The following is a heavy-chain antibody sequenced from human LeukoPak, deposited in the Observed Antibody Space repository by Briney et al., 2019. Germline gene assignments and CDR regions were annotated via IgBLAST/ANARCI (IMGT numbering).Heavy chain of an antibody. CDR2: ISSGSSFM. Sequence: KPGGSLRLSCAASGFTFSRYSMNWVRQAPGKGLEWVSSISSGSSFMYYADSVKGRFTISRDNAKNSLYLQMNSLRAEDTAVYYCARDNWIEAHYFDYWGQGTLVTVSS. CDR1: GFTFSRYS. D-gene: IGHD1-20*01. CDR3: ARDNWIEAHYFDY. J-gene: IGHJ4*02. V-gene: IGHV3-21*01.